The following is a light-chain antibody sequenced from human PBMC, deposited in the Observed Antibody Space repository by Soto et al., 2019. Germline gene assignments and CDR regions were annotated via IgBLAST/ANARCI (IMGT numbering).Light chain of an antibody. CDR2: DTS. Sequence: EIVLTQSPGTLSLSPGERATLSCRASQTLGTKYLAWYQQKPGQAPSLLIYDTSNRATGVPDRFSCSGSGTDFTLTISKLEPEDFAVYYCHHYGTLPPNTFGQGTKLEIK. CDR3: HHYGTLPPNT. J-gene: IGKJ2*01. CDR1: QTLGTKY. V-gene: IGKV3-20*01.